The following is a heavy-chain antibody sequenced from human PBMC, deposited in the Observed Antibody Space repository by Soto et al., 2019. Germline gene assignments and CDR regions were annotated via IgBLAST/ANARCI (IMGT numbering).Heavy chain of an antibody. Sequence: VQLLESGGGLVQPGGSLRLSCAVSGFTFSSYAMSWVRQAPGKGLECVSGISSDGGSTYYADSVRGRFTISRVNSKNTVYLQMNNLRAEDTAVYYCARRSGTTRVAAFDIWGQGTVVTVSS. CDR1: GFTFSSYA. V-gene: IGHV3-23*01. CDR3: ARRSGTTRVAAFDI. J-gene: IGHJ3*02. CDR2: ISSDGGST. D-gene: IGHD1-7*01.